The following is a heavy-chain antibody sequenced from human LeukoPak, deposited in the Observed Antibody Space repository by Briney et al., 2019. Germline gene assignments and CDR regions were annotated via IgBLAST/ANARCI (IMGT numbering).Heavy chain of an antibody. CDR2: INSDGSST. J-gene: IGHJ5*02. D-gene: IGHD2-2*01. V-gene: IGHV3-74*01. Sequence: GGSLRLSCAASGFTFSSYWMHWVHQAPGKGLVWVSRINSDGSSTSYADSVKGRFTISRDNAKNTLYLQMNSLRAEDTAVYYCARERIVVVPAAISGVYNWFDPWGQGTLVTVSS. CDR1: GFTFSSYW. CDR3: ARERIVVVPAAISGVYNWFDP.